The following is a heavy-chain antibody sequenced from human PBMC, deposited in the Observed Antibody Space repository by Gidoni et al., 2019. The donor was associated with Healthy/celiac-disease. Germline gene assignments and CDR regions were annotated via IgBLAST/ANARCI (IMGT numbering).Heavy chain of an antibody. CDR2: ISYDGSNK. D-gene: IGHD6-6*01. J-gene: IGHJ4*02. V-gene: IGHV3-30-3*01. CDR1: GFTFSSYA. Sequence: QVQLVESGGGVVQPGRSLRLSCAASGFTFSSYAMHWVRQAPGKGLEWVAVISYDGSNKYYADSVKGRFTISRDNSKNTLYLQMNSLRAEDTAVYYCARSSSSHPYFDYWGQGTLVTVSS. CDR3: ARSSSSHPYFDY.